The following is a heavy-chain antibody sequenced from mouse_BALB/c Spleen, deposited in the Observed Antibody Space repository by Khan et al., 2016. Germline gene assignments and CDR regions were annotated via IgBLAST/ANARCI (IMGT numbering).Heavy chain of an antibody. V-gene: IGHV4-1*02. J-gene: IGHJ1*01. CDR3: ASYGGSFSCYFDV. D-gene: IGHD1-1*02. CDR1: GFDFSRYW. Sequence: EVKLLESGGGLVQPGGSLKLSCAASGFDFSRYWMSWVRQAPGKGLEWIGEINPDSSTINYTPSLKDKFIISRDNAKNTLYQQMNKVRSEDTALYYCASYGGSFSCYFDVWGAGTTVPLSS. CDR2: INPDSSTI.